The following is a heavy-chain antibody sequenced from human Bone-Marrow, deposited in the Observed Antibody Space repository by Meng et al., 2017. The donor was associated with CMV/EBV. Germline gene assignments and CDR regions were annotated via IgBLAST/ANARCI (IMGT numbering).Heavy chain of an antibody. D-gene: IGHD3-3*01. Sequence: SETLSLTCTVPGCLISSSSYYRGWIRQPPGTGLEWIGSIYYIGSTYYHPSLKSRVTISVDTSKNQFSLKLSSVTDADTAVYYCARDSGRYYDFWSGYYTSYYYGMDVWGQGTTVTVSS. J-gene: IGHJ6*02. CDR1: GCLISSSSYY. V-gene: IGHV4-39*07. CDR2: IYYIGST. CDR3: ARDSGRYYDFWSGYYTSYYYGMDV.